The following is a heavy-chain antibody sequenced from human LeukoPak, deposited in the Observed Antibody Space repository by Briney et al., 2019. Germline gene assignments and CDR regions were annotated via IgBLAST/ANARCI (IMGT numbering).Heavy chain of an antibody. CDR1: GYSFINCW. CDR2: IYLGDSDT. J-gene: IGHJ3*02. CDR3: ASRVVTPDAFDI. D-gene: IGHD4-23*01. V-gene: IGHV5-51*01. Sequence: GESLQISCQTSGYSFINCWIGWVRQMPGKGLEWMGNIYLGDSDTGYSPSFQGQITISADKSITTVYLQWSSLKASDTAMYYCASRVVTPDAFDIWGQGTMVTVSS.